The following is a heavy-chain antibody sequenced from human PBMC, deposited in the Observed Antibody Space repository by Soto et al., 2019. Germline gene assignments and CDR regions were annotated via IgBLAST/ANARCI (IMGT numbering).Heavy chain of an antibody. CDR3: ARDPPLYYYDSSADYGMDV. J-gene: IGHJ6*02. CDR1: GGTFSSYA. V-gene: IGHV1-69*13. CDR2: IIPIFGTA. Sequence: ASVKVSCKASGGTFSSYAISWVRQAPGQGLEWMGGIIPIFGTANYAQKFQGRVTITADESTSTAYMELSSLRSEDTAVYYCARDPPLYYYDSSADYGMDVWGQGNTVTVSS. D-gene: IGHD3-22*01.